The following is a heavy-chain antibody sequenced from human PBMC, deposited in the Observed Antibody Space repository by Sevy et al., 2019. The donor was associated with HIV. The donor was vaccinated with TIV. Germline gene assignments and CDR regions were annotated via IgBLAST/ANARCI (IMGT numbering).Heavy chain of an antibody. CDR1: GDAISGYY. V-gene: IGHV4-59*01. Sequence: SETLSLTCTVFGDAISGYYWSWIWQSPGKGLQWIGYIYYNGRTNYDPSLKSRVTISTDTSKNQFSLKLSSVTAADTAIYYCARAAANYYYAMDVWGQGTTVTVSS. J-gene: IGHJ6*02. CDR3: ARAAANYYYAMDV. CDR2: IYYNGRT.